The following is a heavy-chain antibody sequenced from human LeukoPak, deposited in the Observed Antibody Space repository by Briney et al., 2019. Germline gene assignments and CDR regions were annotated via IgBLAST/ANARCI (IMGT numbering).Heavy chain of an antibody. CDR1: GGSISSGGYY. D-gene: IGHD3-9*01. Sequence: SETLSLTCTVSGGSISSGGYYWSWIRQHAGKGLEWIGYIYYSGSTYYNPSLKSRVTISVDTSKNQFSLKLSSVTAADTAVYYCARDRRDDILTGWAPFYGMDVWGQGTTVTVSS. J-gene: IGHJ6*02. V-gene: IGHV4-31*03. CDR2: IYYSGST. CDR3: ARDRRDDILTGWAPFYGMDV.